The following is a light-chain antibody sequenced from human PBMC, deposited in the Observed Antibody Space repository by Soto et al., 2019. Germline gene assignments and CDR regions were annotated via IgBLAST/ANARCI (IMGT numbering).Light chain of an antibody. CDR2: DAF. Sequence: DIQMIQSPSTLSGSVGDRVTITCQASQDISNYLNWYQQKLGRAPKLLIYDAFNLETGVPSRFSGSGSGTDFTFTISSLQTEDIATYYGQQYENLLTITFGQGTRLEIK. CDR1: QDISNY. J-gene: IGKJ5*01. CDR3: QQYENLLTIT. V-gene: IGKV1-33*01.